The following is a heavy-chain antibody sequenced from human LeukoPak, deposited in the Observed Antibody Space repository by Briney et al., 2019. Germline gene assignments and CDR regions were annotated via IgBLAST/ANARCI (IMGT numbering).Heavy chain of an antibody. CDR3: ARASLACGTRRTDCNWLDP. D-gene: IGHD1-1*01. CDR1: GGSISSYY. J-gene: IGHJ5*02. CDR2: IYYSGST. Sequence: KTSETLSLTCTVSGGSISSYYWSWIRQPPGKGLEWIGYIYYSGSTNYNPSLKSRVTISVDTSKNQFSLKLSSVTAADTAVYYCARASLACGTRRTDCNWLDPWGQGTLVTVSS. V-gene: IGHV4-59*01.